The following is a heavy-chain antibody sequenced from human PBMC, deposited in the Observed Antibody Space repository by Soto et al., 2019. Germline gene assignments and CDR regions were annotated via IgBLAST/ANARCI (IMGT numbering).Heavy chain of an antibody. CDR1: GFAFNDYG. V-gene: IGHV3-30*18. Sequence: QVQLVESGGGVVQPGRSLRLSCAASGFAFNDYGMHWVRQAPGKGLEWVTAISYDGSQTYDADSVRGRFTISRDNSQNTLYLPMASLRPAHSAVYYCGKDLGTVAITNWVDPWGEGTLVTVSS. CDR3: GKDLGTVAITNWVDP. D-gene: IGHD1-20*01. CDR2: ISYDGSQT. J-gene: IGHJ5*02.